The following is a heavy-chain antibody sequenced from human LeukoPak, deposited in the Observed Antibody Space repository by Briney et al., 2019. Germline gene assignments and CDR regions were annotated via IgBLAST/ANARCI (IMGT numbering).Heavy chain of an antibody. J-gene: IGHJ6*02. Sequence: PGGSLRLSCAASGFTFSSYGMHWVRQAPGKGLEWVAVISYDGSNKYYADSVKGRFTISRDNSKNTLYLQMNSLRAEDTAVYYCAKDLGIRYYYGMDVWGQGTTVTASS. D-gene: IGHD3-16*01. CDR3: AKDLGIRYYYGMDV. CDR1: GFTFSSYG. CDR2: ISYDGSNK. V-gene: IGHV3-30*18.